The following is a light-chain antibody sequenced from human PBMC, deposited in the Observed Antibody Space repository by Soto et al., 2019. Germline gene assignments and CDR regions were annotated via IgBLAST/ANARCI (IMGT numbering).Light chain of an antibody. CDR3: MPALQTPT. V-gene: IGKV2-28*01. CDR2: MGS. CDR1: QTLLHSNGYNY. J-gene: IGKJ5*01. Sequence: DIVMTQSPLSLPVSPGEPASISCRSSQTLLHSNGYNYLDWYLQKPGQSPQVLIYMGSIRASGAPDRFSGSGSGTDFTLKISRVEAEDVGVYSSMPALQTPTFGQGTRLEIK.